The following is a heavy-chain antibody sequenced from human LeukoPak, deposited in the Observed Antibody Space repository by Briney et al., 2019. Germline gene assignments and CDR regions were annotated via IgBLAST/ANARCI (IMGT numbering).Heavy chain of an antibody. V-gene: IGHV4-59*08. CDR2: IFYSGSS. J-gene: IGHJ4*02. D-gene: IGHD3-16*01. CDR1: GGSISSYY. CDR3: ARTSYNYDYAADY. Sequence: SETLSLTCTVSGGSISSYYWSWIRQPPGKGLEWLGNIFYSGSSNYNPSLESRVTISVDTSKNQFSLNLSSVTAADTAVYYCARTSYNYDYAADYWGQGTLVTVSS.